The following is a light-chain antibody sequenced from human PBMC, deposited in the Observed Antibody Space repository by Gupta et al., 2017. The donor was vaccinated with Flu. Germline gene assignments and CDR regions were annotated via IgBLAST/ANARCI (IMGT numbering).Light chain of an antibody. Sequence: QTVVTQEPSVSVSPGGTVTLTCGFASGSVTSANYRSWYQQTPGQPPRMLIYSTNIRASGVPDRFSGSTLGNKIALTITGAQAEDDADYYCLLHLGGGISLFGGGTKLTVL. CDR3: LLHLGGGISL. CDR1: SGSVTSANY. J-gene: IGLJ2*01. CDR2: STN. V-gene: IGLV8-61*01.